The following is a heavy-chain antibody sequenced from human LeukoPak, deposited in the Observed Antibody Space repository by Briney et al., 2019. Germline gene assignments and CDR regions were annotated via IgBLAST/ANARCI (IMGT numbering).Heavy chain of an antibody. Sequence: ASVKVSCKASGYTFTSSGISWVRQAPGQGLEWIGWISTYNGYANYAQNFQGRVTMTTDTFTSTAYMELRSLISDDTAVYYCARGPLYDTPFDPRGQGTPVTVSS. D-gene: IGHD3-22*01. V-gene: IGHV1-18*01. CDR1: GYTFTSSG. CDR3: ARGPLYDTPFDP. J-gene: IGHJ5*02. CDR2: ISTYNGYA.